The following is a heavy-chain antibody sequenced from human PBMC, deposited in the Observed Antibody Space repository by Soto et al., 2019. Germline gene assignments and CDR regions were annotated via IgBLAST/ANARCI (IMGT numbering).Heavy chain of an antibody. J-gene: IGHJ3*01. V-gene: IGHV3-23*01. CDR1: GFTFGNYG. D-gene: IGHD2-21*02. Sequence: DVQLLESGGGLVQPGGSLRLSCAASGFTFGNYGINWVRQAPGKGLEGVSGISGGGGSTYYADSVKGRFTVSRDPSKNSVFRQINPLRSEDTAVYYCAKGFIVVVTVLRPDDAFDVWGQGTLVTVSS. CDR3: AKGFIVVVTVLRPDDAFDV. CDR2: ISGGGGST.